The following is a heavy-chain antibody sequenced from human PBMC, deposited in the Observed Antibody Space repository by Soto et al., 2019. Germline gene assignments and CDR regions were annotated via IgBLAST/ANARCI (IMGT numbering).Heavy chain of an antibody. CDR1: GTIFSSYT. D-gene: IGHD3-16*01. CDR2: IIPILGET. J-gene: IGHJ6*02. CDR3: ARGLGGRMDD. Sequence: QVQLVQSGAEVKKPGSSVRVSCKASGTIFSSYTISWVRQAPGQGLEWMGRIIPILGETNSAQKFQGRATLTXDKSTNTAYMQLNSLRLEETAVYYCARGLGGRMDDWGQGTTVTVSS. V-gene: IGHV1-69*08.